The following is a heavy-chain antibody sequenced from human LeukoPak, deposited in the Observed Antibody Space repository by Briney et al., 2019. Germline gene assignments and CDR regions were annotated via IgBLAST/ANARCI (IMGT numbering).Heavy chain of an antibody. D-gene: IGHD2-2*02. CDR1: GGSISSSSYY. V-gene: IGHV4-39*01. Sequence: PSETLSLTCTVSGGSISSSSYYWGWIRQPPGKGLEWIGSIYYSGSTYYSPSLKSRVTISVDTSKNQFSLKLSSVTAADTAVYYCATIYPLTLYGMDVWGQGTTVTVSS. CDR3: ATIYPLTLYGMDV. CDR2: IYYSGST. J-gene: IGHJ6*02.